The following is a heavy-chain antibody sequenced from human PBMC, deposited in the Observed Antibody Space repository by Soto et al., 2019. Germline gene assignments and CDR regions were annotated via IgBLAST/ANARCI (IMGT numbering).Heavy chain of an antibody. CDR3: ARDGTTVTTNWFDP. CDR2: IWYDGSNK. Sequence: PGGSLRLSCAASGFTFSSYGMHWVRQAPGKGLEWVAVIWYDGSNKYYADSVKGRFTISRDNSKNTLYLQMNSLRAEDTAVYYCARDGTTVTTNWFDPWGQGTLVTVSS. D-gene: IGHD4-4*01. CDR1: GFTFSSYG. V-gene: IGHV3-33*01. J-gene: IGHJ5*02.